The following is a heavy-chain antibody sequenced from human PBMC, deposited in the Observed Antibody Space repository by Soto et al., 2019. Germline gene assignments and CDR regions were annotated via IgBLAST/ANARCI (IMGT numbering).Heavy chain of an antibody. Sequence: QVQLVQSGAEVKKPGSSVKVSCKASGGTFSSYAISWVRQAPGQGLEWMGGIIPIFGTANYAQKFQGIVKNTEDHSTSTAYMEQSSLRSEDTAVYYCASVYDAQYSYGFALDYWGQGTLVTVSS. V-gene: IGHV1-69*12. CDR1: GGTFSSYA. CDR3: ASVYDAQYSYGFALDY. J-gene: IGHJ4*02. CDR2: IIPIFGTA. D-gene: IGHD5-18*01.